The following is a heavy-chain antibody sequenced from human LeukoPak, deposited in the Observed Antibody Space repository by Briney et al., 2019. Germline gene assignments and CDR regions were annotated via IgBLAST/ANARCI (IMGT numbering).Heavy chain of an antibody. Sequence: PGRSLRLSCAASGFTSSSYAMHWVPHAPGKGVERVAVITYDGSNKYYADSVKGRFTISRDTSKNTLYLQMNSLRAEDTALYNCAVVFANVDCWGQGTLVTVSS. CDR1: GFTSSSYA. CDR3: AVVFANVDC. CDR2: ITYDGSNK. J-gene: IGHJ4*02. V-gene: IGHV3-30*01. D-gene: IGHD2-15*01.